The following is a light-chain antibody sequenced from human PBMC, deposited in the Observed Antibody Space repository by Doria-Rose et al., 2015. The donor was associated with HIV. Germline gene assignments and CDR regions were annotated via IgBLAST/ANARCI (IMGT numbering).Light chain of an antibody. CDR3: QQFNSSPRT. J-gene: IGKJ3*01. CDR1: QGISSA. V-gene: IGKV1-13*02. Sequence: IRMTQSPSSLSASVGDRVTITCRASQGISSALAWYQQKPGKAPKILIYDASSLESGVPSGFSGSGSGTDFTLNISSLRPEDFATYYCQQFNSSPRTFGPGTKVDI. CDR2: DAS.